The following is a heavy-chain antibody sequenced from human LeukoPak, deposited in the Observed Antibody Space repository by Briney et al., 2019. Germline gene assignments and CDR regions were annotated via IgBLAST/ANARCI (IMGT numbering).Heavy chain of an antibody. V-gene: IGHV3-48*01. CDR2: ISNSGTTI. Sequence: GGSLRLSCAASGFTFSSYSMNWVRQAPGKGLEWVSYISNSGTTIYYADSVKGRFTISRDNAKNSLYLQMNSLRAEDTAVYYCAKDRYSTSSTFTVNPFDYWGQGILVTVSS. J-gene: IGHJ4*02. CDR1: GFTFSSYS. D-gene: IGHD2-2*01. CDR3: AKDRYSTSSTFTVNPFDY.